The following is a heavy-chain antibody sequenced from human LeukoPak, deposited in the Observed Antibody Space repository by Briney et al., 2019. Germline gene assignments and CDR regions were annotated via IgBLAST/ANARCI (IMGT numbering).Heavy chain of an antibody. D-gene: IGHD2-8*01. CDR3: AARPYCTTATCPKTNWFDP. CDR1: GFTFSSYS. CDR2: IRYDGSDK. J-gene: IGHJ5*02. Sequence: GGSLRLSCAASGFTFSSYSMNWVRQAPGEGLEWVAFIRYDGSDKFYADSVEGRFTISRDNSKNTLYLQMSSLRADDTAVYYCAARPYCTTATCPKTNWFDPWGQGTLVTVSS. V-gene: IGHV3-30*02.